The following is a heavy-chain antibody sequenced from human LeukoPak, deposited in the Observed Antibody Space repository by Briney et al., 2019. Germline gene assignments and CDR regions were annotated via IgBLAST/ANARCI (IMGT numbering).Heavy chain of an antibody. V-gene: IGHV3-33*01. CDR1: GFTFSSYG. CDR2: IWYDGSNK. CDR3: ARDIPRYSSGFTTLDY. Sequence: PGGSLRLFCAASGFTFSSYGMHWVRQAPGKGLEWVAVIWYDGSNKYYADSVKGRFTISRDNSKNTLYLQMNSLRAEDTAVYYCARDIPRYSSGFTTLDYWGQGTLVTVSS. J-gene: IGHJ4*02. D-gene: IGHD6-19*01.